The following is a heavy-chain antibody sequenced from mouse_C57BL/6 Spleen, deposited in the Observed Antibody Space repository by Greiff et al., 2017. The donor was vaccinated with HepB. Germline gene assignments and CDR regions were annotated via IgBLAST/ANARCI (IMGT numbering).Heavy chain of an antibody. CDR1: GFSLTSYG. CDR3: ARTDSSGYDWFAY. V-gene: IGHV2-2*01. J-gene: IGHJ3*01. CDR2: IWSGGST. Sequence: QVQLQQSGPGLVQPSQSLSITCTVSGFSLTSYGVHWVRQSPGKGLEWLGVIWSGGSTDYNAAFISRLSISKDNSKSQVFFKMNSLQADDTAIYYCARTDSSGYDWFAYWGQGTLVTVSA. D-gene: IGHD3-2*02.